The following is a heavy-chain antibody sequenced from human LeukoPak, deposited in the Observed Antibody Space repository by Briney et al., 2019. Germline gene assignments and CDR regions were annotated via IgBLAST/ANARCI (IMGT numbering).Heavy chain of an antibody. CDR3: ARDRDGYNYYYYYGTDV. Sequence: SVKVSCKASGGTFSSYAISWVRQAPGQGLEGMGRIIPILGIANYAQKFQGRVTITADKSTSTAYMELSSLRSEDTAVYYCARDRDGYNYYYYYGTDVWGQGTTVTVSS. D-gene: IGHD5-24*01. CDR2: IIPILGIA. J-gene: IGHJ6*02. V-gene: IGHV1-69*04. CDR1: GGTFSSYA.